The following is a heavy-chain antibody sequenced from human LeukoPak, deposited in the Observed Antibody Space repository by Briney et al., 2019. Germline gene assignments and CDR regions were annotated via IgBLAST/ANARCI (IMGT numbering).Heavy chain of an antibody. CDR1: GFTFSGSC. D-gene: IGHD4-17*01. Sequence: GGSLRLSCAVSGFTFSGSCMHWVRQASGKGREWVGCIRSKANSYATAYAASVEGRFTICGNDSKTTASLQLDSLKTEDTAVYYCATRAYGDITGGVDYWGQGTLVTVSS. V-gene: IGHV3-73*01. J-gene: IGHJ4*02. CDR3: ATRAYGDITGGVDY. CDR2: IRSKANSYAT.